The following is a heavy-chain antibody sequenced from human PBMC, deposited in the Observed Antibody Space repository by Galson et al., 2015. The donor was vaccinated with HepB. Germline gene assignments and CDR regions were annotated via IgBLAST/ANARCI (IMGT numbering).Heavy chain of an antibody. D-gene: IGHD2-2*01. V-gene: IGHV1-8*01. Sequence: SVKVSCKASGYTFTSYDINWVRQATGQGLEWTGWMNPNSGNTGYAQKFQGRVTMTRNTSISTAYMELSSLRSEDTAVYYCARGYCSSTSCYPQGDDAFDIWGQGTMVTVSS. CDR1: GYTFTSYD. CDR2: MNPNSGNT. CDR3: ARGYCSSTSCYPQGDDAFDI. J-gene: IGHJ3*02.